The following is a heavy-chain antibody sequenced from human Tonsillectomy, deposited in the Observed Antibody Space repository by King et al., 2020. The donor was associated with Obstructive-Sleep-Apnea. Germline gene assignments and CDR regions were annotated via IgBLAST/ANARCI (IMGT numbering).Heavy chain of an antibody. D-gene: IGHD2-21*02. CDR3: VHTVAAVTGRRFPESNEYFQH. CDR2: IYWDDDK. V-gene: IGHV2-5*02. J-gene: IGHJ1*01. Sequence: ITLKESGPTLVKPTQTLTLTCTFSGFSLSTSGVGVGWIRQPPGKALEWLALIYWDDDKRYSPSLQSRLTITKDTSKNQVVLTMTNMDPVDTATYYCVHTVAAVTGRRFPESNEYFQHWGQGTLVTVSS. CDR1: GFSLSTSGVG.